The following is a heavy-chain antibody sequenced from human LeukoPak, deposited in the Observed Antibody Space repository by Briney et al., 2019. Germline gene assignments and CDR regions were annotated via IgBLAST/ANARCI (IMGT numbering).Heavy chain of an antibody. CDR1: GFTFNNYS. CDR2: ISSSSTYI. V-gene: IGHV3-21*01. CDR3: ARDSGIYRTIDY. D-gene: IGHD1-26*01. J-gene: IGHJ4*02. Sequence: PGGSLRLSCVASGFTFNNYSMNWVRQAPGKGLEWVSSISSSSTYIYHADSVEGRFTISRDNAKNSLYLQMNSLRAEDTAVYYCARDSGIYRTIDYWGQGTLVTVSS.